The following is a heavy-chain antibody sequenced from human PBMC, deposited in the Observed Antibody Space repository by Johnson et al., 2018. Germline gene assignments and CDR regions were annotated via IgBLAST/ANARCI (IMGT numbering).Heavy chain of an antibody. CDR3: ARGQGRYGSGSYRPYYYYMDV. CDR2: IHHSGST. Sequence: QVQLQQLGAGLLKPSETLSLTCAVYGGSFSGYYWSWIRQPPGKGLEWIGEIHHSGSTNYNPSLKSRVTISVDTSKNQFSLTLSSVTAANTAVYYCARGQGRYGSGSYRPYYYYMDVWGKGTTVTVSS. CDR1: GGSFSGYY. D-gene: IGHD3-10*01. J-gene: IGHJ6*03. V-gene: IGHV4-34*01.